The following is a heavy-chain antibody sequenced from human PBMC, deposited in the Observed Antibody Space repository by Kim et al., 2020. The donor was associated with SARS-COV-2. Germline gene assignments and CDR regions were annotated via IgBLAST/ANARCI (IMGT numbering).Heavy chain of an antibody. J-gene: IGHJ5*02. CDR1: GGSISSSSYY. CDR3: ARHWPPFGSSYFMVENWFDP. V-gene: IGHV4-39*01. CDR2: IYFSGST. Sequence: SETLSLTCTVSGGSISSSSYYWGWIRQPPGKGLEWIGSIYFSGSTYYNPSLKSRVTISVDTSKNQFSLKLSSVTAADTAVYYCARHWPPFGSSYFMVENWFDPWGQGTLVTVSS. D-gene: IGHD3-10*01.